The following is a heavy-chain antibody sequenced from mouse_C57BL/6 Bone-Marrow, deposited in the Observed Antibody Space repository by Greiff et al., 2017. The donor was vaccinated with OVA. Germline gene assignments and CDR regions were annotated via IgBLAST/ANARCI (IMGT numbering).Heavy chain of an antibody. Sequence: VQLQESGAELVRPGTSVKVSCKASGYAFTNYLIEWVKQRPGQGLEWIGVINPGSGGTNYNEQFKGKATLTADKSSSTAYMQLSSLTSEDSAVYFCARSLPYYYGSSSFGYWGQGTTLTVSS. CDR1: GYAFTNYL. D-gene: IGHD1-1*01. CDR3: ARSLPYYYGSSSFGY. J-gene: IGHJ2*01. V-gene: IGHV1-54*01. CDR2: INPGSGGT.